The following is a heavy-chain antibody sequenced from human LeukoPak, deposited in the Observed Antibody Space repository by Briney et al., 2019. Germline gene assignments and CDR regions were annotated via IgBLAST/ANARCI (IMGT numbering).Heavy chain of an antibody. D-gene: IGHD6-13*01. Sequence: SVKVSCKASGGTFSSYAISWVRQAPGQGLEWMGRIIPILGIANYAQKFQGRVTITADKSTSTAYMELSSLRSEDTAVYYCASGQQLVGYFDYWGQGTLVTVSS. CDR1: GGTFSSYA. J-gene: IGHJ4*02. V-gene: IGHV1-69*04. CDR3: ASGQQLVGYFDY. CDR2: IIPILGIA.